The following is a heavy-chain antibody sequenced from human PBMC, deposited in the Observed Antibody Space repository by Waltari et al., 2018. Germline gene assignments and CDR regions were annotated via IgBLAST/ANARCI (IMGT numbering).Heavy chain of an antibody. V-gene: IGHV3-23*04. Sequence: EVQLVESGGGLVQPGGSLRLSCAASGFTFSSYAMSWVRQAPGKGLEWVSAISGGGGSTYYADSGKGRFTISRDNSKNTLYLQMNSLRAEDTAVYYCAKDQIDYDSSGYYAFDIWGQGTMVTVSS. J-gene: IGHJ3*02. CDR3: AKDQIDYDSSGYYAFDI. CDR1: GFTFSSYA. D-gene: IGHD3-22*01. CDR2: ISGGGGST.